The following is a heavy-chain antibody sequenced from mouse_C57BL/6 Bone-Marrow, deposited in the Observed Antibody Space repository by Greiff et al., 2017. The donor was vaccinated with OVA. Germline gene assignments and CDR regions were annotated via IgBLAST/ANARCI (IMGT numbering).Heavy chain of an antibody. CDR2: ISYSGST. Sequence: EVMLVESGPGMVKPSQSLSLTCTVTGYSITSGYDWHWIRHFPGNKLEWMGYISYSGSTNYNPSLKSRISITHDTSKNHFFLKLNSVTTEDTATYYCARDPHYYGSSHWYFDVWGTGTTVTVSS. CDR3: ARDPHYYGSSHWYFDV. J-gene: IGHJ1*03. D-gene: IGHD1-1*01. CDR1: GYSITSGYD. V-gene: IGHV3-1*01.